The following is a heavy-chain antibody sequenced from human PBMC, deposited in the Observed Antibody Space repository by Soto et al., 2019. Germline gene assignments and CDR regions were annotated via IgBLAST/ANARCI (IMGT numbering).Heavy chain of an antibody. D-gene: IGHD3-10*01. CDR2: ISYDGSNK. CDR3: AKPINYYYGSGNRPLYYYYGMDV. V-gene: IGHV3-30*18. Sequence: QVQLVESGGGVVQPGRSLRLSCAASGFTFSSYGMHWVRQAPGKGLEWVAVISYDGSNKYYADSVKGRFTISRDNSKNPLYLQMNSLRAEDTAVYYCAKPINYYYGSGNRPLYYYYGMDVWGQGTTVTVSS. J-gene: IGHJ6*02. CDR1: GFTFSSYG.